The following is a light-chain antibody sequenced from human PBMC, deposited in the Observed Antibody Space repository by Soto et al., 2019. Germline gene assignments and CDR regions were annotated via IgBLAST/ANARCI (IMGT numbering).Light chain of an antibody. CDR2: EVR. J-gene: IGLJ1*01. V-gene: IGLV2-14*01. CDR1: SSDVGAYNY. CDR3: SLYTSNGSLI. Sequence: QSALTQPASVSGSPGQSITISCTGTSSDVGAYNYVSWYQQYPGKAPKVIIFEVRKRPSGAPDRFSGSTSGNTASLTISRLQAEDETDYFCSLYTSNGSLIFGPGTKLTVL.